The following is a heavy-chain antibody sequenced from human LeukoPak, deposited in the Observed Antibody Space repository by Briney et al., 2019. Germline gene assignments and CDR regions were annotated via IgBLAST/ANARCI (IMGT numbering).Heavy chain of an antibody. CDR3: ARGYFYDSSGYYGNLDY. CDR1: GFTFDEYG. D-gene: IGHD3-22*01. J-gene: IGHJ4*02. Sequence: GGSLRLSCAASGFTFDEYGMNWVRQAPGKGLEWVSGINWNGGSTGYADAVKGRFTIHRDNAKKSLYLQMHSLRAADTALYYCARGYFYDSSGYYGNLDYWGQGTLVTVSS. CDR2: INWNGGST. V-gene: IGHV3-20*04.